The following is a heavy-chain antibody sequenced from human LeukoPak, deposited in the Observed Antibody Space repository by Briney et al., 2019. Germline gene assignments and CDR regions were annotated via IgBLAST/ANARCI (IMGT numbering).Heavy chain of an antibody. CDR3: ASFSGGKDSDFDH. J-gene: IGHJ4*02. CDR1: GYSFTSYW. V-gene: IGHV5-51*01. CDR2: IYPGNSNT. D-gene: IGHD4-23*01. Sequence: GESLKISCKVSGYSFTSYWIGWVRQMPGKGLEWMGIIYPGNSNTRYRPSFQGQVIISADKSISTAYLQWSSLKASDTAMYYCASFSGGKDSDFDHWGQGTLVTVSS.